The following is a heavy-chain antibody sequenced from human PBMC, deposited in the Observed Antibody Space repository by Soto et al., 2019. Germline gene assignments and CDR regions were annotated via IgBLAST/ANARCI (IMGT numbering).Heavy chain of an antibody. CDR2: IYYSGST. D-gene: IGHD3-10*01. J-gene: IGHJ3*02. Sequence: LSLTCTVSGGSISSYYWSWIRQPPGKGLEWIGYIYYSGSTNYNPSLKSGVTISVDTSKNQFSLKLSSVTAADTAVYYCARVWGGAFDIWGQGSMVTVSS. CDR3: ARVWGGAFDI. V-gene: IGHV4-59*01. CDR1: GGSISSYY.